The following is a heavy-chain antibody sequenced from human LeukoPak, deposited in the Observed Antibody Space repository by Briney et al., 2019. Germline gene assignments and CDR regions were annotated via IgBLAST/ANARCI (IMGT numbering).Heavy chain of an antibody. D-gene: IGHD4-17*01. Sequence: ASVKVSCKASGYTFTSYGISWVRQAPGQGLEWMGWISAYNGTTNYAQKLQGRVTMTTDTSTSTAWMELRSLRSDDTAVYHCARDPYGAPDYWGQGTLVTVSS. CDR2: ISAYNGTT. V-gene: IGHV1-18*01. CDR3: ARDPYGAPDY. CDR1: GYTFTSYG. J-gene: IGHJ4*02.